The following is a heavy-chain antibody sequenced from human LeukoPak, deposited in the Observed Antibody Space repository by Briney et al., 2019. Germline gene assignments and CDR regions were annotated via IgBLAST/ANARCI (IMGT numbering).Heavy chain of an antibody. Sequence: SQTLSLTFAMSGDSVSSNTAAWNWIRQSPSRGLEWLGRTYYRSKWHNDYAVSVKSRITINPDTSKNQFSLQLNSVTPEDTAVYYCARAYPYSSGWFYFDYWGQGVLVTVSS. CDR3: ARAYPYSSGWFYFDY. CDR1: GDSVSSNTAA. D-gene: IGHD6-19*01. J-gene: IGHJ4*02. V-gene: IGHV6-1*01. CDR2: TYYRSKWHN.